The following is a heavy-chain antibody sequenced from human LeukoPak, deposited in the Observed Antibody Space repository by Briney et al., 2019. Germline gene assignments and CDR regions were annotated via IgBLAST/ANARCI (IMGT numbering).Heavy chain of an antibody. CDR1: GYTFTSYG. CDR2: ISAYNGNT. J-gene: IGHJ6*02. D-gene: IGHD3-3*01. V-gene: IGHV1-18*01. Sequence: ASVKVSCKASGYTFTSYGISWVRQAPGQGLEWMGWISAYNGNTNYAQKLQGRVTMTTDTSTSTAYMELRSLRSDDTAVYYCARMGGGYDFWSGYPYYYYGMDVWGQGTTVTVSS. CDR3: ARMGGGYDFWSGYPYYYYGMDV.